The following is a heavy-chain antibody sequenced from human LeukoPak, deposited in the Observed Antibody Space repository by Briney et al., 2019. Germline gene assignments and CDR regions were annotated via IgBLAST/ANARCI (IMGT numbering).Heavy chain of an antibody. D-gene: IGHD1-26*01. V-gene: IGHV4-59*08. CDR3: ARQRVGAISWFDP. J-gene: IGHJ5*02. Sequence: PSETLSLTCTVSGGSISSYYWNWIRQPPGKGPEWIGYIYYSGSTEYNPSLKSRVTISVDTSKNQFSLKLSSVTAADTAVYYCARQRVGAISWFDPWGQGTLVTVSS. CDR1: GGSISSYY. CDR2: IYYSGST.